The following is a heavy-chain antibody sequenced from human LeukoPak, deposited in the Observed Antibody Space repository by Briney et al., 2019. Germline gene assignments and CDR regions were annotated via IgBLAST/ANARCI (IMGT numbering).Heavy chain of an antibody. Sequence: SETLSLTCTVSGGSISSYYWSWIRQPPGKGLEWIGYIYYSGSTNYNPSLKSRVTISVKTSKNQFSLRLNSVTAADTAVYYCARDDSRNWNHEDPFDSWGQGTLVTVSS. CDR3: ARDDSRNWNHEDPFDS. CDR1: GGSISSYY. V-gene: IGHV4-59*12. J-gene: IGHJ4*02. D-gene: IGHD1-1*01. CDR2: IYYSGST.